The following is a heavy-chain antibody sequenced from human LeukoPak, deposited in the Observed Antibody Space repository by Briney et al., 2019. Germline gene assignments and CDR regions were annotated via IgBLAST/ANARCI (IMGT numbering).Heavy chain of an antibody. CDR3: ARPYSSGYSAFGF. D-gene: IGHD3-22*01. CDR2: IRSGDRYI. J-gene: IGHJ3*01. CDR1: GFTFSDYT. V-gene: IGHV3-21*01. Sequence: GGSLRLSCAASGFTFSDYTMNWVRQAPGKGLEWVSSIRSGDRYIYYTDSPKGRFTISRDNAQNSLYLQMNSLTAEDTAVYYCARPYSSGYSAFGFWGQGTMVPVSS.